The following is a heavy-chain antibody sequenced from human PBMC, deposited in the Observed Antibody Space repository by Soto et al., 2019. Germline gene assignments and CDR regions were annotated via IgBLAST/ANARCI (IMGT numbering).Heavy chain of an antibody. CDR3: ARGPYCSGGFSCSGMDV. J-gene: IGHJ6*02. V-gene: IGHV3-23*01. CDR2: ISGSGGST. Sequence: PGGSLRLSCAASGFTFSSYAMSWVRQAPGKGLEWVSAISGSGGSTYYADSVKGRFTISRDNAKNSLYLQMNSLRAEDTALYYCARGPYCSGGFSCSGMDVWGQGTTVTVSS. D-gene: IGHD2-15*01. CDR1: GFTFSSYA.